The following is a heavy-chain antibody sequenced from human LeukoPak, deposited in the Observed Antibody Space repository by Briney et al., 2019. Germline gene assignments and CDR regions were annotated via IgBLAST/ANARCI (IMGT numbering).Heavy chain of an antibody. J-gene: IGHJ1*01. CDR1: GFSVSNNY. CDR3: ASDSYSPEYFQH. Sequence: GGSLRLSCAASGFSVSNNYMSWVRQAPGKGLEWVSVVYSGGSTFYADSVKGRFTISRDNSKNTLYLQMNSLRAEDTAVYYCASDSYSPEYFQHWGQGTLVTVSS. CDR2: VYSGGST. D-gene: IGHD2-15*01. V-gene: IGHV3-66*01.